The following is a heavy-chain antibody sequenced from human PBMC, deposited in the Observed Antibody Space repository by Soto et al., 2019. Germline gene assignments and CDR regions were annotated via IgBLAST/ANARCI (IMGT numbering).Heavy chain of an antibody. CDR2: IYWDDDK. Sequence: QITLKESGPSLVKPTQTLTLTCTFSGFSLSTGGVGVGWIRQPPGKALEWLALIYWDDDKRYSPSLRSRLTGTKDTSKNQVVLTMTNMDPVDTATYSCAHSRCGGDCLQSYSSHYYYGMDVWGQGTTVTVSS. D-gene: IGHD2-21*02. J-gene: IGHJ6*02. CDR1: GFSLSTGGVG. V-gene: IGHV2-5*02. CDR3: AHSRCGGDCLQSYSSHYYYGMDV.